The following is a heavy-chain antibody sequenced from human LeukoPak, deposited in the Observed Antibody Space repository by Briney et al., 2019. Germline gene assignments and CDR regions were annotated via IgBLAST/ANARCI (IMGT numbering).Heavy chain of an antibody. D-gene: IGHD1-26*01. CDR1: GGSISSYY. Sequence: SETLSLTCTVSGGSISSYYWSWIRQPPGKGLEWIGYIYYSGSTNYNPSLKSRVTISVDTSKNQFSLKLSSVTAADTAVYCCAREGYSGSYYGAFDIWGQGTMVTVSS. J-gene: IGHJ3*02. CDR2: IYYSGST. V-gene: IGHV4-59*01. CDR3: AREGYSGSYYGAFDI.